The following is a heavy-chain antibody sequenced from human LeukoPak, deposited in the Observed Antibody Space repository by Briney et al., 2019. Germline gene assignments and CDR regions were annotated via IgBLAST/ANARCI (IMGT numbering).Heavy chain of an antibody. V-gene: IGHV1-2*02. Sequence: ASVKVSCKASGYTFTGYYMHWVRQAPGQGLERMGWINPNSGGTNYAQKFQGRVTMTRDTSISTAYMELSRLRSDDTAVYYCARDWVITTTIYPYWGQGTLVTVSS. CDR3: ARDWVITTTIYPY. CDR2: INPNSGGT. CDR1: GYTFTGYY. J-gene: IGHJ4*02. D-gene: IGHD2/OR15-2a*01.